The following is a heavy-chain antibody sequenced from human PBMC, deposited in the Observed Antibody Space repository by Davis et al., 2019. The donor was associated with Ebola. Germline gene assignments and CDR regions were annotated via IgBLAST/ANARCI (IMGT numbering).Heavy chain of an antibody. CDR1: GYTFTSSG. D-gene: IGHD2-2*01. V-gene: IGHV1-18*01. CDR3: ARDFKVVVPAAYYGMDV. J-gene: IGHJ6*02. Sequence: AASVKVSCKASGYTFTSSGISWVRQAPGQGLEWMGWISAYNGNTNYAQKLQGRVTMTTDTSTSTAYMELRSLRSDDTAVYYCARDFKVVVPAAYYGMDVWGQGTTVTVSS. CDR2: ISAYNGNT.